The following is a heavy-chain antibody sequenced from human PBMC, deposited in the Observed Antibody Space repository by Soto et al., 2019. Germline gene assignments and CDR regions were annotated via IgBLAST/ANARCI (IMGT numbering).Heavy chain of an antibody. D-gene: IGHD4-17*01. CDR3: ARGTGDYGDYVPWFDP. Sequence: GGSLRLSCAASGFTFSSYDMHWVRQATGKGLEWVSAIGTAGDTYYPGSVKGRFTISRENAKNSLYLQMNSLRAGDTAVYYCARGTGDYGDYVPWFDPWGQGTLVTVS. CDR1: GFTFSSYD. J-gene: IGHJ5*02. V-gene: IGHV3-13*01. CDR2: IGTAGDT.